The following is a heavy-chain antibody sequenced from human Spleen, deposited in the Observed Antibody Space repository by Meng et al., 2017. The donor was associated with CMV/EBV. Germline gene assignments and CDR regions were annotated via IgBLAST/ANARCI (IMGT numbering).Heavy chain of an antibody. CDR3: AKETYHFAVWSARPGHYFDY. Sequence: FSSYAMSWVRQAPGKGLEWVSAISGSGGSTYYADSVKGRFTISRDNSKNTLYLQMNSLRAEDTAVYYCAKETYHFAVWSARPGHYFDYWGQGTLVTVSS. D-gene: IGHD2/OR15-2a*01. CDR2: ISGSGGST. J-gene: IGHJ4*02. CDR1: FSSYA. V-gene: IGHV3-23*01.